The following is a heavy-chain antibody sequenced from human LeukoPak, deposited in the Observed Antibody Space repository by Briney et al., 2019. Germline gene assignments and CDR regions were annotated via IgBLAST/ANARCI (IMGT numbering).Heavy chain of an antibody. J-gene: IGHJ6*03. CDR2: IYPGDSDT. D-gene: IGHD1-26*01. V-gene: IGHV5-51*01. Sequence: LGESLKISCKGSGYSFTSYWIGWVRQMPGKGLEWMGIIYPGDSDTRYSPSFQGQVTISADKSISTAYLQWSSLKASDTAMYYCARQDGSYYKGYYYYYYMDVWGKGTTVTVSS. CDR1: GYSFTSYW. CDR3: ARQDGSYYKGYYYYYYMDV.